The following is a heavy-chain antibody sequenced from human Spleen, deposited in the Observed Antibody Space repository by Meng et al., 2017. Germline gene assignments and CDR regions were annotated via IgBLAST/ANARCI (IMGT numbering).Heavy chain of an antibody. Sequence: QVPRPQWGSGLLKPSETLSLTCVVFGGSFSDYYWSWIRQPPGKGLEWIGEINHSGSTNYNPSLESRATISVDTSQNNLSLKLSSVTAADSAVYYCARGPTTMAHDFDYWGQGTLVTVSS. CDR2: INHSGST. CDR1: GGSFSDYY. V-gene: IGHV4-34*01. D-gene: IGHD4-11*01. CDR3: ARGPTTMAHDFDY. J-gene: IGHJ4*02.